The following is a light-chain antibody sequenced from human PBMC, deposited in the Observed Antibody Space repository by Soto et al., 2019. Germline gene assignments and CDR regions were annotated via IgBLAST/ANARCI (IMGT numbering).Light chain of an antibody. CDR2: GNN. J-gene: IGLJ2*01. CDR1: SSNIGAGYD. Sequence: QSVVTQPPSVSGAPGQRVTISCTGSSSNIGAGYDVHWYQHLPGTAPKLLIYGNNNRPSGVPDRFSGSKSGPSASLAITGLQAEDEADYYCQSYDSSLSGVIFGGGTKLTVL. CDR3: QSYDSSLSGVI. V-gene: IGLV1-40*01.